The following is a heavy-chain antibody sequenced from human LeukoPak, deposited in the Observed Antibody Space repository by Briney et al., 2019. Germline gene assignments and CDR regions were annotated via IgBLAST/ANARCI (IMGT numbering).Heavy chain of an antibody. V-gene: IGHV1-2*02. J-gene: IGHJ4*02. D-gene: IGHD6-13*01. Sequence: GASVKVSCKASGYTFTGYYMHWVRQAPGQGLEWMGWINPNSGGTNYAQKFQGRVTMTRDTSISTAYMELSSLRSEDTAVYYCATLAAADAFDYWGQGTLVTVSS. CDR1: GYTFTGYY. CDR2: INPNSGGT. CDR3: ATLAAADAFDY.